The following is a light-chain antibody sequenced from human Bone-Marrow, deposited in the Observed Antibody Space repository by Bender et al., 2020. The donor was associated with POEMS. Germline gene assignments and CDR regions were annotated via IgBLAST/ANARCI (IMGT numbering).Light chain of an antibody. CDR3: CSYSGIGTSYV. V-gene: IGLV2-23*01. Sequence: QSALTQPASVSGSPGQSITISCTGPTPDFGTYYDDVSRYQQLPGKAPQLMIYEGTKRPSGVSNRFSGSKFGNTASLTISGLQAEDEADYYCCSYSGIGTSYVFGTGTKVTVL. CDR2: EGT. CDR1: TPDFGTYYD. J-gene: IGLJ1*01.